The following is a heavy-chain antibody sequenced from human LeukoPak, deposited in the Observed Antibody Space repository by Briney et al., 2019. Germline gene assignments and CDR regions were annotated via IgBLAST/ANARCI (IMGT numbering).Heavy chain of an antibody. CDR1: GFTFSSYA. CDR2: ISGSGGST. V-gene: IGHV3-23*01. D-gene: IGHD1-1*01. CDR3: ATTRTTGTNYCYYYMDV. Sequence: GGSLRLSCAASGFTFSSYAMSWVRQAPGKGLECVSAISGSGGSTYYADSVKGRFTISRDNSKNTLYLQMNSLRAEDTAVYYCATTRTTGTNYCYYYMDVWGKGTTVTVSS. J-gene: IGHJ6*03.